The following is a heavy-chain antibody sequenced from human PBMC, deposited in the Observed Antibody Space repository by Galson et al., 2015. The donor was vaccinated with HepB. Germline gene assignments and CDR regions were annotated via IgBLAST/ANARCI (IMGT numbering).Heavy chain of an antibody. V-gene: IGHV1-69*04. Sequence: SVKVSCKASGGTFSSYAISWVRQAPGQGLEWMGRIIPILGIANYAQKFQGRVTITADKSTSTAYMELSSLRSEDTAVYYCARGEMGGSGAFDIWGQGTMVTVSS. D-gene: IGHD5-24*01. CDR1: GGTFSSYA. CDR3: ARGEMGGSGAFDI. CDR2: IIPILGIA. J-gene: IGHJ3*02.